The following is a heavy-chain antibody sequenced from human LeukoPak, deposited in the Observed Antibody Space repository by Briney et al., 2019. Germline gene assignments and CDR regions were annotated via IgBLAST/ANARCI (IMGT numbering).Heavy chain of an antibody. Sequence: PSETLSLTCAVYGGSFSGYYWSWIRQPPGKGLEWIGEINHSGSTNYNPFLKSRVTISVDTSKNQFSLKLSSVTAADTAVYYCARGRAGYCSGGSCFRFDYWGQGTLVTVSS. CDR1: GGSFSGYY. J-gene: IGHJ4*02. D-gene: IGHD2-15*01. CDR2: INHSGST. CDR3: ARGRAGYCSGGSCFRFDY. V-gene: IGHV4-34*01.